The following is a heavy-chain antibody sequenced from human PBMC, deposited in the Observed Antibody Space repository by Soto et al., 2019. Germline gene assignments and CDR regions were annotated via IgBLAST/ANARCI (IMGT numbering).Heavy chain of an antibody. Sequence: EVQLLESGGGLVQPGGSLRLSCAASGFTFSSYAMSWVRQAPGKGLEWVSAISGSGGSTYYADSVKGRFTISRDNSKNTLYLQMNSLRAEDTAVYYCANEGGVYCSSTSCYFGYFQHWRQGTLVTVSS. CDR2: ISGSGGST. CDR3: ANEGGVYCSSTSCYFGYFQH. J-gene: IGHJ1*01. V-gene: IGHV3-23*01. CDR1: GFTFSSYA. D-gene: IGHD2-2*01.